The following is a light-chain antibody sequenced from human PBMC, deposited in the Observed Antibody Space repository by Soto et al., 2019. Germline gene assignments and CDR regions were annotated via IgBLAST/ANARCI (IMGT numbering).Light chain of an antibody. CDR3: SSYTASSTYV. Sequence: QSVLTQPASLSGSPGQSITISCTGTSRDVGRYNYVSWYQQHPGKAPKLMIYDVSKRPSGVSNRFSGSKSGNTASLTISGLQADDEAGYYCSSYTASSTYVFGTGTKLTVL. CDR1: SRDVGRYNY. J-gene: IGLJ1*01. V-gene: IGLV2-14*03. CDR2: DVS.